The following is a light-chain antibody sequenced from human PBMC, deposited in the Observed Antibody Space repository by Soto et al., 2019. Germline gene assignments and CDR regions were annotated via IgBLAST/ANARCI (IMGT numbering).Light chain of an antibody. CDR3: QQSYSTPYT. Sequence: DIQMTQSSSYLSASVGDRVTITCRASQSISSYLNWYQQKPGKATKLLIYAASSLQSGVPSRFSGSGSGTDFTLTISSLQPEDFATYYCQQSYSTPYTFGQGTKVDIK. CDR2: AAS. CDR1: QSISSY. V-gene: IGKV1-39*01. J-gene: IGKJ2*01.